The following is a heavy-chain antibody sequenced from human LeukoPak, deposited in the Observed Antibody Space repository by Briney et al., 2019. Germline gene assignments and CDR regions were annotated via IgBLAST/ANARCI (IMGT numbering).Heavy chain of an antibody. CDR2: ISGYNGNT. CDR3: ASALRTGDNYFDY. J-gene: IGHJ4*02. D-gene: IGHD1-1*01. CDR1: GYTFTNYG. Sequence: GASVKVSCKTSGYTFTNYGISWVRQAPGQGLEWMGWISGYNGNTNYAQKLQGRVTMTTDTSTSTAYMELRSLRSDDTAVHYCASALRTGDNYFDYWGQGTLVTVSS. V-gene: IGHV1-18*01.